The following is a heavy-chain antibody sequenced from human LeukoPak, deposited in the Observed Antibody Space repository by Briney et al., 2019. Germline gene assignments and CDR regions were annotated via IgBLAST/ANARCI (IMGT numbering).Heavy chain of an antibody. J-gene: IGHJ3*02. CDR2: MNPNSGNT. CDR1: GYTFTGYY. CDR3: ARGDYGVYDAFDI. D-gene: IGHD4-17*01. Sequence: ASVKVSCKASGYTFTGYYMHWVRQAPGQGLEWMGWMNPNSGNTGYAQKFQGGVTTTRNTSISTAYMELSSLRSEDTAVYYCARGDYGVYDAFDIWGQGTMVTVSS. V-gene: IGHV1-8*02.